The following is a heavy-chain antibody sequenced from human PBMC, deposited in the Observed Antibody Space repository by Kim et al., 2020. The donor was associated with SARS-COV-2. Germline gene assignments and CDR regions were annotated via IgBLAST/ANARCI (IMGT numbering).Heavy chain of an antibody. Sequence: GGSLRLSCAASGFTFSSNTVNWVRQAPGKGLEWVSSISSSGSYIFYADSVKGRFTISRDNAKNSLYLQMNSLRAEDTAVYYCARGIYYGSGSYPNFDYWGQGTLVTVSS. CDR3: ARGIYYGSGSYPNFDY. CDR1: GFTFSSNT. J-gene: IGHJ4*02. V-gene: IGHV3-21*01. CDR2: ISSSGSYI. D-gene: IGHD3-10*01.